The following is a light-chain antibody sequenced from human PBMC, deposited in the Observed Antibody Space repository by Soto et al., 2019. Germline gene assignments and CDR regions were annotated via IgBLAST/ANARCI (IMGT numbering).Light chain of an antibody. Sequence: GLTQSSGTLSLSPGERATLSCRASQSVSNNYLAWYQQKPGQAPRLLIYGASNRATGIPDRFSGSGYGTDFTLTISRLEPEDFAVYYCQQYGSSGTFGQGTRVDIK. CDR3: QQYGSSGT. J-gene: IGKJ1*01. CDR2: GAS. CDR1: QSVSNNY. V-gene: IGKV3-20*01.